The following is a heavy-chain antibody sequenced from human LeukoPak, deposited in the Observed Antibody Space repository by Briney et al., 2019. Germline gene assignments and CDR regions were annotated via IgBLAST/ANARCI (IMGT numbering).Heavy chain of an antibody. CDR2: ISGSGGST. J-gene: IGHJ4*02. D-gene: IGHD3-3*01. CDR1: GFTFSSYA. Sequence: PGGSLRLSCAASGFTFSSYAMSWVRQVPGKGLEWVSAISGSGGSTYYADSVKGRFTISRDNSKNTLYLQMNSLRAEDTAVYYCAKGYYDFWSGYSPFDYWGQGTLVTVSS. CDR3: AKGYYDFWSGYSPFDY. V-gene: IGHV3-23*01.